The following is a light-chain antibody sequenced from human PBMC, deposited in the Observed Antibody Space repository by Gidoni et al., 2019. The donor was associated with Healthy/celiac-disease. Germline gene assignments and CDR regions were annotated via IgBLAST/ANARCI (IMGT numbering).Light chain of an antibody. CDR1: SGIHVRTDR. CDR2: YKSDSDK. J-gene: IGLJ3*02. CDR3: MIWHSSAWV. V-gene: IGLV5-45*02. Sequence: QAVLTQPSYLSSSPGASASPTCPLRSGIHVRTDRLYWYQQKPVSPPHYLLRYKSDSDKQKGSGVPSCFYGSKYASANAGIFLISGLQSEDVADYYCMIWHSSAWVFGGGTKLTVL.